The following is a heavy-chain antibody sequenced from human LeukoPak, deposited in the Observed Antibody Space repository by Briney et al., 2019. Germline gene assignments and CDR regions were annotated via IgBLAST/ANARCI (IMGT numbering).Heavy chain of an antibody. CDR1: GYTFTSYA. CDR2: INAGNGNT. J-gene: IGHJ4*02. V-gene: IGHV1-3*01. Sequence: ASVKVSCKASGYTFTSYAMHWVRQAPGQRLEWMGWINAGNGNTKYSQKFQGRVTITRDTSASTAYMELSSLRSEDTAVYYCARGATYYYDSSGYPHYFDYWGQGTLVTVSS. CDR3: ARGATYYYDSSGYPHYFDY. D-gene: IGHD3-22*01.